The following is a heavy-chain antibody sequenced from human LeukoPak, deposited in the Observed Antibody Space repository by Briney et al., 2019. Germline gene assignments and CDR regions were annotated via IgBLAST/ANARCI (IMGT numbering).Heavy chain of an antibody. CDR1: GFTFSNYA. J-gene: IGHJ4*02. Sequence: GGSLRLSCVASGFTFSNYAMSWVRQAPGKGLEWVSGISGSGGSTYYADSVKGRFTISRDNSKNTLYLQMNSPRAEDTAIYYCAKSRSGIAAAAMNYWGQGTLVTVSS. D-gene: IGHD6-13*01. CDR2: ISGSGGST. CDR3: AKSRSGIAAAAMNY. V-gene: IGHV3-23*01.